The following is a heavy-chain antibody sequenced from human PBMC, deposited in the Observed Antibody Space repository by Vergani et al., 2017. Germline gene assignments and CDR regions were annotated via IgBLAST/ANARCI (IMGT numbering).Heavy chain of an antibody. CDR1: GFSLSTSGVG. J-gene: IGHJ4*02. D-gene: IGHD4-11*01. Sequence: QITLKESGPTLVKPTQTLTLTCTFSGFSLSTSGVGVGWIRQPPGKALEWLALIYWDDDKRYSPSLKSRLTITKDTSKNQVVLTMTNMDPVDTATYDCAHLGVTTGDFDYWGQGTLVTVSS. CDR3: AHLGVTTGDFDY. V-gene: IGHV2-5*02. CDR2: IYWDDDK.